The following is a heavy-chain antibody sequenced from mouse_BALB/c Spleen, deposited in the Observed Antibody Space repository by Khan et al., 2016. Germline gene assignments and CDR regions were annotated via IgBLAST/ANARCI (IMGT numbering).Heavy chain of an antibody. D-gene: IGHD1-1*01. CDR2: ISYSGST. Sequence: EVKLLEPGPGLVKPSQSLSLTCTVTGYSITSDYARHWIRQFPGNKLEWMGYISYSGSTSHNPSLKSRISITRDTSKIQFFLQLNSVTTEDTATYNCAIGNCFDDRGQGATLAVSS. CDR1: GYSITSDYA. V-gene: IGHV3-2*02. CDR3: AIGNCFDD. J-gene: IGHJ2*01.